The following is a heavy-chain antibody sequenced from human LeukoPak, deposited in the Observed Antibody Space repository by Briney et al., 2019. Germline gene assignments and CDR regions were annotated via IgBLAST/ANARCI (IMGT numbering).Heavy chain of an antibody. CDR2: INPNSGGT. Sequence: GASVKVSCKASGYTFTGYYMHWVRQAPGQGLEWMGWINPNSGGTNYAQKFQGRVTMTRDTSISTAYMELSRLSSDDTAVYYCASSYSSSSLLFDYWGQGTLVTVSS. CDR1: GYTFTGYY. D-gene: IGHD6-6*01. V-gene: IGHV1-2*02. J-gene: IGHJ4*02. CDR3: ASSYSSSSLLFDY.